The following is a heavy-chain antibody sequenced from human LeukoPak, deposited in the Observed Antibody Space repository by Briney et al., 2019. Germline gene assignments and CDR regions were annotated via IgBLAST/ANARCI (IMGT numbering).Heavy chain of an antibody. CDR2: FDPEDGET. J-gene: IGHJ5*02. CDR1: GYTLTELS. Sequence: ASVKVSCKVSGYTLTELSMHWVRQAPGKGLEWMGGFDPEDGETIYAQKFQGRVTMTEDTSTDTAYMELSSLRSEDTAVYYCATAWFGRTPNWFDPWGQGTLVTVSS. D-gene: IGHD3-10*01. CDR3: ATAWFGRTPNWFDP. V-gene: IGHV1-24*01.